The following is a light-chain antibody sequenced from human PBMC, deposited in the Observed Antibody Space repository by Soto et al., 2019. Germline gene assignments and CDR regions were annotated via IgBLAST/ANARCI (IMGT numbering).Light chain of an antibody. Sequence: EIVLTQSPGPLSLSPGERATLSCRASQSIYLNALAWYQQKPGQTPRLLIYGASTRATDSPVRFSGSGSRTDFALTISRLEPEDFAMYYCQQYGRSPFTFGPGTRVDLK. CDR3: QQYGRSPFT. CDR1: QSIYLNA. CDR2: GAS. V-gene: IGKV3-20*01. J-gene: IGKJ3*01.